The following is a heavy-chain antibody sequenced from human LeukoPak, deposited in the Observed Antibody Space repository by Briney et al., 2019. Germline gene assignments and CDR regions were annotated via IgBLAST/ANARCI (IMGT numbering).Heavy chain of an antibody. J-gene: IGHJ6*03. CDR3: ATDHHPSYGGRDHYYYMDV. CDR1: GGTFSAYA. CDR2: IIPIIATT. V-gene: IGHV1-69*05. Sequence: SVKVSCKASGGTFSAYAISWVRQAPGQGLEWMGRIIPIIATTNYAQKFQGRVTITTDESTSTAYMEVSSLRSDDTAVYYCATDHHPSYGGRDHYYYMDVWGKATTVTVSS. D-gene: IGHD2-15*01.